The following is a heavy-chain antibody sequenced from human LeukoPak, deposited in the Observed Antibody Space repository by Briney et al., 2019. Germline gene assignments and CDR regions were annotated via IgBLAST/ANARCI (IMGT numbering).Heavy chain of an antibody. CDR3: ASGGVFTMPEGYYGMDV. V-gene: IGHV1-69*05. Sequence: SVKVSCKASGGTFSSYAISWVRQAPGQGLEWMGGIIPIFGTANYAQKFQGRVTITTDESTSTAYMELSSLRSEDTAVYYCASGGVFTMPEGYYGMDVWGQGTTVTVSS. CDR2: IIPIFGTA. D-gene: IGHD3-16*01. CDR1: GGTFSSYA. J-gene: IGHJ6*02.